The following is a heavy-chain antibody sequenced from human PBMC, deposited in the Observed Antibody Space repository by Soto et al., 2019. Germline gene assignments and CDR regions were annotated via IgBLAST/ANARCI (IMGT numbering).Heavy chain of an antibody. CDR1: GGSISSGGYY. CDR2: IYYSGST. D-gene: IGHD2-8*01. Sequence: QVQLQESGPGLVKPSQTLSLTCTVSGGSISSGGYYWSWIRQHPGKGLEWIGYIYYSGSTYYNPSLKSRVTISVDTSKNQFSLKLSSVTAADTAVYYCARALGYCTNGVCYYFDYWGQGTLVTVSS. V-gene: IGHV4-31*03. CDR3: ARALGYCTNGVCYYFDY. J-gene: IGHJ4*02.